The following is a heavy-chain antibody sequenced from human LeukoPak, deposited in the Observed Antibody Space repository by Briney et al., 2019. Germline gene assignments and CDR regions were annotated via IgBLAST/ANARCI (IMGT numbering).Heavy chain of an antibody. Sequence: SETLSLTCAVYGGSFSGYYWSWIRQPPGKGLEWIGEINHSGSTNYNPSLKSRVTISVDTSKNQFSLKLSSVTAADTAVYHCARDLIASGSYGFDYWGQGTLVTVSS. V-gene: IGHV4-34*01. CDR3: ARDLIASGSYGFDY. CDR2: INHSGST. CDR1: GGSFSGYY. D-gene: IGHD1-26*01. J-gene: IGHJ4*02.